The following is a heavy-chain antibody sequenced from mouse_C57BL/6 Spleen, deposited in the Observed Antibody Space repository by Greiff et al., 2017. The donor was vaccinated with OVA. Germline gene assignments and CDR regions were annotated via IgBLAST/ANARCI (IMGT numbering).Heavy chain of an antibody. Sequence: VKLMTEQGLEWIGRIDPEDGETKYAPKFQGKATITADTSSNTAYLQLSSLTSEDTAVYYCARITTVVWGQGTTLTVSS. D-gene: IGHD1-1*01. J-gene: IGHJ2*01. V-gene: IGHV14-2*01. CDR2: IDPEDGET. CDR3: ARITTVV.